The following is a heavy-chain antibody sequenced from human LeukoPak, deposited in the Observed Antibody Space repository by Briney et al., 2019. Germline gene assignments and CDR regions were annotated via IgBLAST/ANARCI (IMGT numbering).Heavy chain of an antibody. Sequence: GGSLRLSCAASGFTFSDYYMSWIRQAPGKGLEWVSYISSSSSYTNYADSVKGRFTISRDNAKNSLYLQMNSLRAEDTAVYYCARGDFLAGYYRGYFDYWGQGTLVTVSS. J-gene: IGHJ4*02. CDR1: GFTFSDYY. CDR3: ARGDFLAGYYRGYFDY. CDR2: ISSSSSYT. D-gene: IGHD3/OR15-3a*01. V-gene: IGHV3-11*05.